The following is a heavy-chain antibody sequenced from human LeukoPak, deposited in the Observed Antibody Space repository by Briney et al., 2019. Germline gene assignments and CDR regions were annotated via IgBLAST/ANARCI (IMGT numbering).Heavy chain of an antibody. D-gene: IGHD3-3*01. CDR2: IYYSGST. CDR3: VRHGAIFVVVTSNWFDP. V-gene: IGHV4-39*01. Sequence: SETLSLTCTVSGGSISSSSYYWGWIRQPPGKGLEWIGSIYYSGSTYYNPPLKSRVTISVDTSKNQFSLKLSSVTAADTAVYYCVRHGAIFVVVTSNWFDPWGQGTLVTVSS. CDR1: GGSISSSSYY. J-gene: IGHJ5*02.